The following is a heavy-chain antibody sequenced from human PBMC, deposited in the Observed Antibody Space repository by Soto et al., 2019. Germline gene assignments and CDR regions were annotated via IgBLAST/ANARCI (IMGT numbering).Heavy chain of an antibody. J-gene: IGHJ6*02. V-gene: IGHV3-66*02. CDR1: GFTVSSNY. CDR2: IYSGGST. Sequence: PGGSLRLSCAASGFTVSSNYMSWVRQAPGKGLEWVSVIYSGGSTYYADSVKGRFTISRDNSKNTLYLQMNSLRAEDTAVYYCARVRDIVLVPAATYYYYGMDVWGQGTTVTVSS. CDR3: ARVRDIVLVPAATYYYYGMDV. D-gene: IGHD2-2*01.